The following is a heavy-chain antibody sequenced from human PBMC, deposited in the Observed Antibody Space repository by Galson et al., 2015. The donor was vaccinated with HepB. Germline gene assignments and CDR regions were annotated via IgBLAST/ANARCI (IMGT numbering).Heavy chain of an antibody. J-gene: IGHJ3*02. CDR3: AREETTTVTTGAFDI. CDR1: GFTFDDYG. CDR2: INWNGGST. Sequence: SLRLSCAASGFTFDDYGMSWVRQAPGKGLEWVSGINWNGGSTGYADSVKGRFTISRDNAKNSLYLQMNSLRAEGTALYYCAREETTTVTTGAFDIWGQGTMVTVSS. D-gene: IGHD4-17*01. V-gene: IGHV3-20*04.